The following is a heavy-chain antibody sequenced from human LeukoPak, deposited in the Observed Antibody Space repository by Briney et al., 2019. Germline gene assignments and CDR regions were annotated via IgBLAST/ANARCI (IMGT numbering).Heavy chain of an antibody. CDR1: GFTFSSYS. J-gene: IGHJ4*02. CDR3: GRGREVRDYGGNYIDY. CDR2: ISSSSSYI. Sequence: GGSLRLSCAASGFTFSSYSMNWVRQAPGKGLEWVSSISSSSSYIYYADSVKGRFTISRDNSKNTLYLQMNSLRADDTAVYYCGRGREVRDYGGNYIDYWGQGTRVTVSS. V-gene: IGHV3-21*01. D-gene: IGHD4-23*01.